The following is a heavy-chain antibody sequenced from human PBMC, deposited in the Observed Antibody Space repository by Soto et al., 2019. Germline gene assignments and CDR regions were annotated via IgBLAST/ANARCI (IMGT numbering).Heavy chain of an antibody. CDR1: GGTFSSYA. J-gene: IGHJ4*02. V-gene: IGHV1-69*13. D-gene: IGHD5-18*01. CDR3: ATHVDTAMVDDY. Sequence: SVKVSCKASGGTFSSYAISWVRQAPGQGLEWMGGIIPIFGTANYAQKFQGRVTITADESTSTAYMELSSLRSEDTAVYYCATHVDTAMVDDYWGPGTLVTVSS. CDR2: IIPIFGTA.